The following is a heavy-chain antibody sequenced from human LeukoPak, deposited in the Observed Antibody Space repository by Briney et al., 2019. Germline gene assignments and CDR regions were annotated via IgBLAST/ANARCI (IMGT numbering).Heavy chain of an antibody. D-gene: IGHD3-9*01. Sequence: SETLSLTCTVSGGSISSSSYYWGWIRQPPGKGLEWIGTHSHSGSAYYNPSLRSRITMSLDTSENQLSLKLYSVTAADTAVYYCANYGAARDFHWINFDYWGQGTLVTVSS. J-gene: IGHJ4*02. CDR3: ANYGAARDFHWINFDY. V-gene: IGHV4-39*07. CDR2: HSHSGSA. CDR1: GGSISSSSYY.